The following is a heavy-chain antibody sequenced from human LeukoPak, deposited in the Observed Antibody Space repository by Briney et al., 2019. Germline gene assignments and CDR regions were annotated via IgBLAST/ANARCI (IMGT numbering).Heavy chain of an antibody. J-gene: IGHJ4*02. CDR1: GDSISSSHYY. CDR3: VRDYSNFLQGD. V-gene: IGHV4-39*02. CDR2: IYSGGET. D-gene: IGHD4-11*01. Sequence: SETLSLTCTVSGDSISSSHYYWGWIRQSPGKGLEWIGSIYSGGETHYNPSLNSRVIIFLDTSKNRFSLNLISVTATDTAVYYCVRDYSNFLQGDWGQGTQVTVSS.